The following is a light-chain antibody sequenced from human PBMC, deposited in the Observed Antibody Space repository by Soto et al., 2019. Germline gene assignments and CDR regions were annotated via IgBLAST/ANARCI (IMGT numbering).Light chain of an antibody. CDR1: SSDVGASNY. J-gene: IGLJ1*01. V-gene: IGLV2-14*01. Sequence: QSVLTQPASVSGSPGQSITISCTGTSSDVGASNYVSWYQQHPAKAPKLIISDVNYRPSGVSNRFSGSKSGNTASLTISGLQVEDEADHYCSSYTSSSTYVFGTGTKVTVL. CDR2: DVN. CDR3: SSYTSSSTYV.